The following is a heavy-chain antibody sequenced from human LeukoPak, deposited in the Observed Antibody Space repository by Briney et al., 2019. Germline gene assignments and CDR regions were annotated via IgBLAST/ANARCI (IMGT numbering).Heavy chain of an antibody. V-gene: IGHV4-61*08. CDR1: GGSISSDDYY. Sequence: PSQTLSLTCTVSGGSISSDDYYWSWIRQPPGKGLEWIGYIHYSGSTNYNPSLKSRVTISVDTSKNQFSLKLSTVTAADTAVYYCARGTGRHSQACDYWGQGTLVTVSS. CDR2: IHYSGST. J-gene: IGHJ4*02. D-gene: IGHD3/OR15-3a*01. CDR3: ARGTGRHSQACDY.